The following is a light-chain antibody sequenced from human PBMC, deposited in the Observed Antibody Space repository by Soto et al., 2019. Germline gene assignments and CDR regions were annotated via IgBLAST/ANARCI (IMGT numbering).Light chain of an antibody. J-gene: IGKJ1*01. Sequence: ESPLTDSVGYRSTFIGHVINITSSYRQTISSYLNWYQQKPGKAPKLLIYAASSLQSGVPSRFSGSGSGTEFTLTISSLQPDDFATYYCQQSYSTPKTSGHGIKVDIK. CDR3: QQSYSTPKT. CDR2: AAS. CDR1: QTISSY. V-gene: IGKV1-39*01.